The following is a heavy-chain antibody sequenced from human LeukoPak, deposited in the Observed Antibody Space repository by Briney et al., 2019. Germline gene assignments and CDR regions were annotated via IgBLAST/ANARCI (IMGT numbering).Heavy chain of an antibody. D-gene: IGHD2-2*01. CDR2: ISGSGGRT. J-gene: IGHJ6*02. CDR1: GFTFSSYA. CDR3: AKDSSTTNYYYGLDV. V-gene: IGHV3-23*01. Sequence: PGGSLRLSCAASGFTFSSYAMSWVRQATGKGLEWVSTISGSGGRTYYAHSVKGRFTISRDNSRNTLYLQMNSLRAEDTAVYYCAKDSSTTNYYYGLDVWGQGTTVTVSS.